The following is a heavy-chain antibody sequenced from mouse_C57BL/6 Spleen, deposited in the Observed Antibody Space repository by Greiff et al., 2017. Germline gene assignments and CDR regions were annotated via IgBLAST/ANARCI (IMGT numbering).Heavy chain of an antibody. CDR3: ARHDDGYYDAMDY. D-gene: IGHD2-3*01. J-gene: IGHJ4*01. Sequence: VQGVESGPGLVAPSQSLSITCTVSGFSLTSYGVHWVRQPPGKGLEWLVVIWSDGSTTYNSALKSRLSISKDNSKSQVFLKMNSLQTDDTAMYYCARHDDGYYDAMDYWGQGTSVTVSS. CDR1: GFSLTSYG. CDR2: IWSDGST. V-gene: IGHV2-6-1*01.